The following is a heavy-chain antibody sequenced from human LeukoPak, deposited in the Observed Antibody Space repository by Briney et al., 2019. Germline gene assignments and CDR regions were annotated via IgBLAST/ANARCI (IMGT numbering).Heavy chain of an antibody. CDR1: GYTFTGYY. J-gene: IGHJ4*02. D-gene: IGHD5-18*01. CDR3: ARELRYSYGYKFGY. CDR2: INPNRGGT. V-gene: IGHV1-2*02. Sequence: ASVTVSCKASGYTFTGYYMHWVRQAPGQGLEWMGWINPNRGGTNYAQKFQGRVTMTRDTSISTAYMELSRLRSDDTAVYYCARELRYSYGYKFGYWGQGTLVTVSS.